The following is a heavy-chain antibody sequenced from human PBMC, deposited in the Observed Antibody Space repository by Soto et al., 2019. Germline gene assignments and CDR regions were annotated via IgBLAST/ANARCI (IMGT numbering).Heavy chain of an antibody. J-gene: IGHJ5*02. CDR1: GFSLSTSGVG. D-gene: IGHD3-22*01. V-gene: IGHV2-5*01. Sequence: SGPTLVNPTQTLTLTCTFSGFSLSTSGVGVGWIRQPPGKALEWLALIYWNDDKRYSPSLKSRPTITNDTSKNQVVLTMTNMAPVDTATYYCAHRLPSDPGSPYDSSGYYQYNWFDPWGQGTLVTVSS. CDR2: IYWNDDK. CDR3: AHRLPSDPGSPYDSSGYYQYNWFDP.